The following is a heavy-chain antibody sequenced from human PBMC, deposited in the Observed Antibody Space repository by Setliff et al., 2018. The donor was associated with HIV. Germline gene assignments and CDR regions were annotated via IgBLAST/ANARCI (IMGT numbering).Heavy chain of an antibody. V-gene: IGHV1-69*05. CDR1: GGSFSRNA. Sequence: ASVKVSCKASGGSFSRNAISWVRQAPGHGLEWMGGIIPMFGTADYAQKFQGSVTLTRDTANTTVYMDLGSLTSDDTAIYYCAKGGGSYCGGGSCPPYWFDPWGQGTLVTVSS. J-gene: IGHJ5*02. D-gene: IGHD2-15*01. CDR2: IIPMFGTA. CDR3: AKGGGSYCGGGSCPPYWFDP.